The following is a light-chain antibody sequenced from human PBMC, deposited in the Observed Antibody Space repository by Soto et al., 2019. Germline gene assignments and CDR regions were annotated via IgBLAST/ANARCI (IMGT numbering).Light chain of an antibody. J-gene: IGKJ4*01. V-gene: IGKV4-1*01. CDR1: QSILYSSNNNNY. Sequence: DIVMTQSPDSLAVSLGERATINCKSSQSILYSSNNNNYLAWYQQKPGQPPKLLIYWASTRESGVPDRLSGSGSGTDFTLDISSLQAEDVAVYYCQQHYNAPFSFGGGTRVEIK. CDR2: WAS. CDR3: QQHYNAPFS.